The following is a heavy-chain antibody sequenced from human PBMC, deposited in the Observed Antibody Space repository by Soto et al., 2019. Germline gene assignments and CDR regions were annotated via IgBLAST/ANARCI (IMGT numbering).Heavy chain of an antibody. CDR2: IYYSGST. J-gene: IGHJ6*02. CDR1: GGSISSGDYY. Sequence: SETLSLTCTVSGGSISSGDYYWSWIRQPPGKGLEWIGYIYYSGSTYYNPSLKSRVTISVDTSKNQFSLKLSSVTAADTAVYYCARGFAATVTYYYYYYGMDVWGQGTTVTVSS. V-gene: IGHV4-30-4*01. CDR3: ARGFAATVTYYYYYYGMDV. D-gene: IGHD4-17*01.